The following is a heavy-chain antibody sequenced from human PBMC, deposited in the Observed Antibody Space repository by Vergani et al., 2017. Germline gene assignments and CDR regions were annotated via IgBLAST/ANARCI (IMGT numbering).Heavy chain of an antibody. V-gene: IGHV4-39*07. CDR3: ARDLRAELLWFGEDRGMDV. CDR2: IYHSGST. J-gene: IGHJ6*02. Sequence: QLQLQESGPGLVKPSETLSLICTVSGGSINPSSSFWGWIRQSPGKGLEWIGEIYHSGSTNYNPSLKSRVTISVDKSKNQFSLKLSSVTAADTAVYYCARDLRAELLWFGEDRGMDVWGQGTTVTVSS. CDR1: GGSINPSSSF. D-gene: IGHD3-10*01.